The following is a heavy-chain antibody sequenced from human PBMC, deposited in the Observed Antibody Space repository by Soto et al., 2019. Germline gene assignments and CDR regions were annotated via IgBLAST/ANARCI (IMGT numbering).Heavy chain of an antibody. CDR3: ARVLEYSAYYYGMDV. V-gene: IGHV3-74*01. Sequence: GGSLRLSCAASGFTFSSYWMHWVRQAPGKGLVWVSRINSDGSSTSYADSVKGRFTISRDNAKNTLYLQMNSLRAEDTAVYYCARVLEYSAYYYGMDVWGQGTTVTVSS. D-gene: IGHD2-2*01. J-gene: IGHJ6*02. CDR2: INSDGSST. CDR1: GFTFSSYW.